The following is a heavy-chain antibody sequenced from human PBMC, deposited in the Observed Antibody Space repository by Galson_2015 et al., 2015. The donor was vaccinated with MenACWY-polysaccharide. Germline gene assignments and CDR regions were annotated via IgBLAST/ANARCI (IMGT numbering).Heavy chain of an antibody. Sequence: SLRLSCAGSGFIFSNAWMNWVRQAPGKGLEWVGRIKSKPNGGTIEYAAPVKGRFTISRDDSKNTVYVQMNSLKTEDTAEYYCSTGDGHTTGFDYWGQGALVIVSS. V-gene: IGHV3-15*01. CDR1: GFIFSNAW. CDR2: IKSKPNGGTI. D-gene: IGHD2-8*02. CDR3: STGDGHTTGFDY. J-gene: IGHJ4*02.